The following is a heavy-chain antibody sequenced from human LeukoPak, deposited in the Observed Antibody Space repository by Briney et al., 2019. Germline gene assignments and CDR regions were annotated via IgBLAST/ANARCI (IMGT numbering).Heavy chain of an antibody. Sequence: GGSLRLSCAVSGFTFSGSAMHWVRQASGKGLEWVGRIRSKANSYATAYAASVKGRFTISGDDSKNTAYLQMNSLKTEDTAVYYCTSRITVATWGFDPWGQGTLVTVSS. CDR2: IRSKANSYAT. V-gene: IGHV3-73*01. CDR3: TSRITVATWGFDP. J-gene: IGHJ5*02. CDR1: GFTFSGSA. D-gene: IGHD6-19*01.